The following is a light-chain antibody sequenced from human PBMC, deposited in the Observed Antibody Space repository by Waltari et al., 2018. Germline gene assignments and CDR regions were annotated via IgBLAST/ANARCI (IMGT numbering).Light chain of an antibody. CDR1: QSLNNW. J-gene: IGKJ4*01. V-gene: IGKV1-5*03. CDR2: KAS. CDR3: QQYNSGTLT. Sequence: DIQLTQSPSTLSASVGDRVTITCRASQSLNNWLAWYQQRPGKPPKSLIFKASNLASGVPSRSSGSGSGTEFTLTISSLQPDDFATYYCQQYNSGTLTFGGGTKVEIK.